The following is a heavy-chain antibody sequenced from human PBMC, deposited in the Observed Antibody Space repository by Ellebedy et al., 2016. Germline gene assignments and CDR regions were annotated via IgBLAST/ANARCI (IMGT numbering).Heavy chain of an antibody. CDR3: ARDFRSVPAAIDYGMDV. V-gene: IGHV3-53*01. D-gene: IGHD2-2*02. Sequence: GESLKISCAASGFTVSSNYMSWVRQAPGKGLEWVSVIYSGGSTYYADSVKGRFTISRDNSKNTLYLQMNSLRAEDTAVYYCARDFRSVPAAIDYGMDVWGQGTTVTVSS. CDR2: IYSGGST. J-gene: IGHJ6*02. CDR1: GFTVSSNY.